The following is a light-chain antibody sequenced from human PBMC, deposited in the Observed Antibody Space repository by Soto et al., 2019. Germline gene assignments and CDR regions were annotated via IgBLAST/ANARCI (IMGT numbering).Light chain of an antibody. CDR2: DDS. Sequence: SYELTQPPSVSVAPGQTARITCGGNNIGRKSVHWYQQKPGQAPVLVVYDDSDRPSGIPERFSGSNSGNTATLTISRVEAGDEADYYCQVWDSSSEDVVFGGGTQLTVL. CDR1: NIGRKS. V-gene: IGLV3-21*02. CDR3: QVWDSSSEDVV. J-gene: IGLJ2*01.